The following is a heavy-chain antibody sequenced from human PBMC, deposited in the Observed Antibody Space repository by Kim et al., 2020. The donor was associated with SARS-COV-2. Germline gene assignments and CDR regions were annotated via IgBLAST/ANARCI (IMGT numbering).Heavy chain of an antibody. J-gene: IGHJ3*02. CDR2: ISYDGRDK. CDR1: GFIFKNYA. V-gene: IGHV3-30*09. D-gene: IGHD1-26*01. Sequence: GGSLRLSCAASGFIFKNYAMHWVRQAPGKGLEWVAVISYDGRDKDYTDAVRGRFAISSDNSKNTLYLQMNNMKREATATYYCARTRGLRGTFDIWGPGT. CDR3: ARTRGLRGTFDI.